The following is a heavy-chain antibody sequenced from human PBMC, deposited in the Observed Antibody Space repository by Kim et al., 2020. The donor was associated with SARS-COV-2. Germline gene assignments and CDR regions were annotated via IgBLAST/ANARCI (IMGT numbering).Heavy chain of an antibody. CDR1: GGSISSSNW. V-gene: IGHV4-4*02. Sequence: SETLSLTCAVSGGSISSSNWWTWVRQSPGKGLEWIGEIYHTGTTNKSPSLKSRVTISVDKSSNQFSLNLRSVSAADTAVYYCGRDLRHCTSGRCSDLIYWGPDTLVTVSS. D-gene: IGHD2-8*01. CDR3: GRDLRHCTSGRCSDLIY. J-gene: IGHJ1*01. CDR2: IYHTGTT.